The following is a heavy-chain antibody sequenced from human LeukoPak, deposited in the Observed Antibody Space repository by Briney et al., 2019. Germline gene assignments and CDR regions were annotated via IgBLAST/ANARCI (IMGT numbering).Heavy chain of an antibody. D-gene: IGHD3-16*01. CDR1: GFTFSSYA. J-gene: IGHJ4*02. Sequence: TGGSLRLSCAASGFTFSSYAMRWVRQAPGKGLEWVSAISGSGGSTYYADSGKGRFTISRDNSKNTLYLQINSLRAEDTAAYYCAKVWDTLPNANVLDYWGQGTLVTVSS. CDR2: ISGSGGST. V-gene: IGHV3-23*01. CDR3: AKVWDTLPNANVLDY.